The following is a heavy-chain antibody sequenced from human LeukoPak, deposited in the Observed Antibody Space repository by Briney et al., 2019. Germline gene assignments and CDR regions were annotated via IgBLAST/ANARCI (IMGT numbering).Heavy chain of an antibody. CDR2: INHSGST. Sequence: SETLSLTCAVYGGSFSGYYWSWSRQPPGKGLGWVGEINHSGSTNYNPSLKSRVTISVDTSKNQFSLKLSSVTAADTAVYYCARRNVVVPAGSTLKSNWFDPWGQGTLVTVSS. CDR1: GGSFSGYY. V-gene: IGHV4-34*01. J-gene: IGHJ5*02. CDR3: ARRNVVVPAGSTLKSNWFDP. D-gene: IGHD2-2*01.